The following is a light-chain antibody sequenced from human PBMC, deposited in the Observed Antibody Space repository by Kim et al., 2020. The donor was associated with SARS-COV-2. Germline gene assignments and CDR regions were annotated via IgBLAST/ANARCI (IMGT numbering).Light chain of an antibody. Sequence: VSPGQTASITCSGDRLGDKYACWYYQKPGQSPVLVIYQDSKRPSGIPERFSGSNSGNTATLTISGTQAMDEADYYCQAWDSSTVVFGGGTQLTVL. J-gene: IGLJ2*01. CDR2: QDS. CDR3: QAWDSSTVV. CDR1: RLGDKY. V-gene: IGLV3-1*01.